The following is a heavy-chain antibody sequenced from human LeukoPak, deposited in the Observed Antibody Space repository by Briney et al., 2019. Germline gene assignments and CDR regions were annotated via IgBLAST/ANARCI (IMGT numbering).Heavy chain of an antibody. J-gene: IGHJ6*02. D-gene: IGHD2-2*01. Sequence: GRSLRLSCAGSRFTFDDYAMHWVRQAPGKGLEWVSGISWNSGTIGYADSVKGRFTISRDNAKNSLYLQMNSLRAEDTAVYYCARQLLGYCSSTSCYHYYYGMDVWGQGTTVTVSS. V-gene: IGHV3-9*01. CDR3: ARQLLGYCSSTSCYHYYYGMDV. CDR2: ISWNSGTI. CDR1: RFTFDDYA.